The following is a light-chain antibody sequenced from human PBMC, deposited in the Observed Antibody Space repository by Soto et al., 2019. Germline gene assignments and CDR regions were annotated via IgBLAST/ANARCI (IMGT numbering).Light chain of an antibody. Sequence: EIVLTQSPGTLSLSPGERATLSCRASQSDSNSYVAWYQQKPGQAPRLLIYGAASRATGIPDRFSGSGSGTDFTLTISRLEPEDFAVYYCQQYGTTPRTFGQGTKVDIK. J-gene: IGKJ1*01. CDR2: GAA. CDR1: QSDSNSY. V-gene: IGKV3-20*01. CDR3: QQYGTTPRT.